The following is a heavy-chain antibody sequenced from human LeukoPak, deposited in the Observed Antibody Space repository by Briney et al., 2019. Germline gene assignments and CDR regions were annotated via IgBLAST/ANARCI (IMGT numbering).Heavy chain of an antibody. CDR2: ISGSGGST. CDR1: GFTLSSYA. J-gene: IGHJ5*02. Sequence: PGGSLRLSCAASGFTLSSYAMSWVRQAPGKGLEWVSAISGSGGSTYYADSVKGRFTISRDNSKNTLYLQMNSLRAEDTAVYYCAKERMYYDFWSGYYLPSGWFDPWGRGTLVTVSS. V-gene: IGHV3-23*01. CDR3: AKERMYYDFWSGYYLPSGWFDP. D-gene: IGHD3-3*01.